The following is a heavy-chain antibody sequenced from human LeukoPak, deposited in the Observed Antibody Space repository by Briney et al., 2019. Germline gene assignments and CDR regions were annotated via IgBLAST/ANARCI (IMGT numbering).Heavy chain of an antibody. J-gene: IGHJ4*02. Sequence: GGSLRLSCAASGFTFSNFGMDWVRQAPGKGLEWVAVIWYDGSNKYYADSVKGRFTISRDNSKNTLYLQMNSLRAEDTAVYYCARDSANSYWGQGTLVTVSS. D-gene: IGHD2-15*01. V-gene: IGHV3-33*01. CDR1: GFTFSNFG. CDR3: ARDSANSY. CDR2: IWYDGSNK.